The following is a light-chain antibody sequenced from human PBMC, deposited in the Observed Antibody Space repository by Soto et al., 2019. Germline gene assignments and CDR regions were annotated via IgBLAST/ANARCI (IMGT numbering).Light chain of an antibody. Sequence: SSLTQPASVTGSPGQSITISCPGTSSDVGGYNYVSWYQQHPGKAPKLMIYDVSNRPSGVSNRFSGSKSGNTASLTISGLQAEDEADYYCSSYTSSSIYVFGTGTKVTVL. CDR3: SSYTSSSIYV. V-gene: IGLV2-14*01. CDR2: DVS. J-gene: IGLJ1*01. CDR1: SSDVGGYNY.